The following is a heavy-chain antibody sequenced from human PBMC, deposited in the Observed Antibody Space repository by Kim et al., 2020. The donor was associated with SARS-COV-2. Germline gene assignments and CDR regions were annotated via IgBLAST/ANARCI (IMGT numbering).Heavy chain of an antibody. CDR1: GGSISSYY. D-gene: IGHD3-10*01. Sequence: SETLSLTCTVSGGSISSYYWSWIRQPPGKGLEWIGYIYYSGSTNYNPSLKSRVTISVDTSKNQFSLKLSSVTAADTAVYYCARDRGYGEWFDPWGQGTLVTVSS. CDR2: IYYSGST. CDR3: ARDRGYGEWFDP. J-gene: IGHJ5*02. V-gene: IGHV4-59*01.